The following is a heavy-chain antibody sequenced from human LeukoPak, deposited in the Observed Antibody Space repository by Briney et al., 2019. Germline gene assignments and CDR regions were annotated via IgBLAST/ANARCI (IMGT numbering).Heavy chain of an antibody. CDR1: GGSINSYY. CDR2: IYYSGST. V-gene: IGHV4-59*01. Sequence: SETLSLTCTVSGGSINSYYWSWIRQPPGKGLEWIGYIYYSGSTNYNPSLKNRVTISVDTSKNQFSLKLSSVTAADTAVYYCARVSEWLVLNYYYYYYMDVWGKGTTVTVSS. CDR3: ARVSEWLVLNYYYYYYMDV. J-gene: IGHJ6*03. D-gene: IGHD6-19*01.